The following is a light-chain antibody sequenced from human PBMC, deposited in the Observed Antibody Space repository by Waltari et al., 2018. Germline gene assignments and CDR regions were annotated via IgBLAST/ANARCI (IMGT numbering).Light chain of an antibody. CDR1: SSNIGAGYD. Sequence: QSVLTQPPSVSGAPGQRVTLSCTGRSSNIGAGYDVYWYQQLPGTAPKLLIYGNSNRPSGVPDRFSGSKSGTSASLAITGLQAEDEADYYCQSYDSSLSGSVFGGGTKLTVL. CDR3: QSYDSSLSGSV. J-gene: IGLJ3*02. V-gene: IGLV1-40*01. CDR2: GNS.